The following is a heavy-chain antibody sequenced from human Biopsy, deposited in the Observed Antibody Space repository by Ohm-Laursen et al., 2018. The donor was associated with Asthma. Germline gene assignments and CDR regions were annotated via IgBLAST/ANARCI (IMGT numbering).Heavy chain of an antibody. CDR2: HDHEEGGT. J-gene: IGHJ4*02. V-gene: IGHV1-24*01. CDR1: GYSLTDLS. CDR3: APDFPKDYVRYNFQF. Sequence: SVKVSCKISGYSLTDLSMHWVRQAPGQGLEWMGGHDHEEGGTVNARRFQGRVTMTEDTSTDTAYMELSSLSSDDTAVYYCAPDFPKDYVRYNFQFWGQGTLATVSS. D-gene: IGHD4-17*01.